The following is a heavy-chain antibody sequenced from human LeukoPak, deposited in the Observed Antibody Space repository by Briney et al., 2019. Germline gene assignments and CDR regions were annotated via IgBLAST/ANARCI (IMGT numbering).Heavy chain of an antibody. D-gene: IGHD2-15*01. CDR3: ARYYCSGGSCDSTFDY. J-gene: IGHJ4*02. V-gene: IGHV3-23*01. Sequence: GGSLRLSCAASGFTFSSYAMSWVRQAPGKGLEWVSAISGSGGSTYYADSVKGRFTISRDNSKNTLYLQMNSLRAEDTAVYYCARYYCSGGSCDSTFDYWGQGTLVTVSS. CDR2: ISGSGGST. CDR1: GFTFSSYA.